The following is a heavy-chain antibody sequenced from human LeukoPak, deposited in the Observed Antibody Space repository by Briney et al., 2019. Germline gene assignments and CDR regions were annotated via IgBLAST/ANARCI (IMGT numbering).Heavy chain of an antibody. J-gene: IGHJ4*02. CDR1: GFTFSSYS. Sequence: GGSLRLSCAASGFTFSSYSMNWVRQAPGKGLEWVSSISSSSSYIYYADSVKGRFTISRDNAKNSLYLQMNSLRAEDTAVYYCARDGGSYPNGLFDYWGQGTLVTVSS. D-gene: IGHD1-26*01. CDR3: ARDGGSYPNGLFDY. V-gene: IGHV3-21*01. CDR2: ISSSSSYI.